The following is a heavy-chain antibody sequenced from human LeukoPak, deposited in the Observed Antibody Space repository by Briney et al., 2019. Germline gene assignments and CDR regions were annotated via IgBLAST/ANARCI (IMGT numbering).Heavy chain of an antibody. D-gene: IGHD3-10*01. CDR1: GGSISSYY. CDR2: IYYSGST. J-gene: IGHJ4*02. V-gene: IGHV4-59*08. Sequence: SETLSLTCTVSGGSISSYYCSWIRQPPGKGLEWIGYIYYSGSTNYNPSLKSRVTISVDTSKNQFSLKLSSVTAADTAVYYCASSFSYYYGSGSYKGFDYWGQGTLVTVSS. CDR3: ASSFSYYYGSGSYKGFDY.